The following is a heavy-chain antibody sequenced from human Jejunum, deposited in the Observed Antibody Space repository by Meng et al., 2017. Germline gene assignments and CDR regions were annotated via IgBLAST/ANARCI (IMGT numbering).Heavy chain of an antibody. CDR3: ARSRYSVGLDY. V-gene: IGHV3-74*01. D-gene: IGHD6-13*01. CDR1: GFTFSSYW. J-gene: IGHJ4*02. Sequence: GESLKISCAASGFTFSSYWMHWVRQAPGKGLVWVSRINSDGSTTSYADSVKGRFTISRDNAQNTLYLQMNSLRAEDAAMYYCARSRYSVGLDYWGQGTLVNVSS. CDR2: INSDGSTT.